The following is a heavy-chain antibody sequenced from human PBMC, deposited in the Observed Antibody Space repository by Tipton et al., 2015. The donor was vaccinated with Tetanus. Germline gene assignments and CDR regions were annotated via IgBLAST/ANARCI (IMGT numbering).Heavy chain of an antibody. V-gene: IGHV4-59*12. CDR2: IHSSGST. D-gene: IGHD1-26*01. CDR1: GGSISSYY. CDR3: ARGGGTVGSIPLYSWLDP. Sequence: TLSLTCTVSGGSISSYYWSWIRQPPGKGPEWIGQIHSSGSTNYIPSLKSRVTMSVDASKNQFSLKLSSVTAADTAVYYCARGGGTVGSIPLYSWLDPWGQGTLVTVSS. J-gene: IGHJ5*02.